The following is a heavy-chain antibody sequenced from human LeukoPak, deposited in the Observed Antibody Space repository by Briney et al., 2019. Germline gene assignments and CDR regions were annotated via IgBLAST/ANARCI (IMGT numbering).Heavy chain of an antibody. D-gene: IGHD6-19*01. CDR1: GFSISTHG. CDR2: ISHDGSLD. CDR3: AKDWGSSGWYNWFDS. V-gene: IGHV3-30*18. J-gene: IGHJ5*01. Sequence: GGSLRLPCVVSGFSISTHGMHWVRQAPGKGLEWVAMISHDGSLDFYGDSVKGRFTISRDNSKNTLYLQMNSLRDEDTAVYYCAKDWGSSGWYNWFDSWGQGTLVTVSS.